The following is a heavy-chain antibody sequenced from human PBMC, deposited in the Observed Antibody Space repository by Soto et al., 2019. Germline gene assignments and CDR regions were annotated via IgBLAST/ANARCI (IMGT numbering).Heavy chain of an antibody. D-gene: IGHD5-18*01. CDR3: ARRSYGRGYSYGDGDDY. CDR2: IIPIFGTA. J-gene: IGHJ4*02. V-gene: IGHV1-69*01. CDR1: GGTFSSYA. Sequence: QVQLVQSGAEVKKPGSSVKVSCKASGGTFSSYAISWVRQAPRQGLEWMGGIIPIFGTANYAQKFQGRVTITADESTSTAYMELSSLRSEDTAVYYCARRSYGRGYSYGDGDDYWGQGTLVTVSS.